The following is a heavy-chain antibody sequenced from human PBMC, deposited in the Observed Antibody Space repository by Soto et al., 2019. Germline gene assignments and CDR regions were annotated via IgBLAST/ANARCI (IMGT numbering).Heavy chain of an antibody. Sequence: GGSLRLSCAASGFTFSSYGMHWVRQAPGKGLEWVAVISYDGSNKYYADSVKGRFTISRNNSKNTLYLQMNSLRAEDTAVYYCAKDTSGWLQNDYFDYWGQGTLVTVSS. V-gene: IGHV3-30*18. CDR1: GFTFSSYG. CDR3: AKDTSGWLQNDYFDY. D-gene: IGHD5-12*01. J-gene: IGHJ4*02. CDR2: ISYDGSNK.